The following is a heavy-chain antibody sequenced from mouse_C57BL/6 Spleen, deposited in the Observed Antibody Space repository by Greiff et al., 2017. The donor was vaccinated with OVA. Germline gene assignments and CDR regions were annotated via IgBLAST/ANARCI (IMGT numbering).Heavy chain of an antibody. CDR1: GYTFTSYW. Sequence: QVQLQQPGAELVRPGTSVKLSCKASGYTFTSYWMHWVKQRPGQGLEWIGVIDPSDSYTTYTPKFKGKATLTVDTSSSTAYMQLSSLTSEDSAVYYCARYLRSGAYWGQGTLVTVSA. CDR2: IDPSDSYT. CDR3: ARYLRSGAY. J-gene: IGHJ3*01. V-gene: IGHV1-59*01. D-gene: IGHD1-1*01.